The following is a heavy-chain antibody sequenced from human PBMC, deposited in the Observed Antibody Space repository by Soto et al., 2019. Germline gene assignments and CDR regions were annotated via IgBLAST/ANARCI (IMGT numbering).Heavy chain of an antibody. CDR1: GFAFNTYS. V-gene: IGHV3-21*02. CDR3: VRDLGRYFRSGYMDL. CDR2: INEDSTYI. D-gene: IGHD3-9*01. Sequence: EVQLVESGGGLVKPGGSLRLSCTASGFAFNTYSMNWVRQAPGKGLEWVSSINEDSTYIYYADSLRGRINISRDNAKDSLFVQMKSVRPDDTAVYYCVRDLGRYFRSGYMDLWGDGATVTVSS. J-gene: IGHJ6*03.